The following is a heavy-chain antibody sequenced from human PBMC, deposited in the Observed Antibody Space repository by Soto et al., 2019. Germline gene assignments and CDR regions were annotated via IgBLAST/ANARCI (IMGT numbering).Heavy chain of an antibody. CDR1: GYTFTGYY. D-gene: IGHD3-10*01. J-gene: IGHJ4*02. V-gene: IGHV1-2*04. CDR3: ARDRRQIYGSGSYYYFDY. Sequence: ASVKVSCKASGYTFTGYYMHWVRQAPGQGLEWMGWINPNSGGTNYAQKFQGWVTMTRDTSISTAYMELSRLRSDDTAVYYCARDRRQIYGSGSYYYFDYWGQGTLVTVSS. CDR2: INPNSGGT.